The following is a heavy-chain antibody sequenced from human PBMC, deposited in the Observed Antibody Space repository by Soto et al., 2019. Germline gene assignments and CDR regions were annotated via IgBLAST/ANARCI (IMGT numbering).Heavy chain of an antibody. CDR1: GGSFSGYY. Sequence: ETLSLTCAVYGGSFSGYYWSWIRQPPGKGLEWIGEINHSGSTNYNPSLKSRVTISVDTSKNQFSLKLSSVTAADTAVYYCARGRRYRIAVAGTGRYYYYGMDVWGQGTTVTVSS. V-gene: IGHV4-34*01. J-gene: IGHJ6*02. CDR3: ARGRRYRIAVAGTGRYYYYGMDV. CDR2: INHSGST. D-gene: IGHD6-19*01.